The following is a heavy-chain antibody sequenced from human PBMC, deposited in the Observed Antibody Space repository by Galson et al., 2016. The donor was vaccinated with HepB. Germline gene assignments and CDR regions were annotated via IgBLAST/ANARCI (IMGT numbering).Heavy chain of an antibody. CDR2: ISSSSSYI. V-gene: IGHV3-21*01. J-gene: IGHJ3*02. Sequence: SLRLSCAASGVTFSSYSMNWVRHAPGKGLECVSSISSSSSYIYYADSVKGRFTISRDNAKNSLYLQMNSLRAEDTAVYYCARATHTITYYYDSSGYKVDAFDIWGQGTMVTVSS. D-gene: IGHD3-22*01. CDR1: GVTFSSYS. CDR3: ARATHTITYYYDSSGYKVDAFDI.